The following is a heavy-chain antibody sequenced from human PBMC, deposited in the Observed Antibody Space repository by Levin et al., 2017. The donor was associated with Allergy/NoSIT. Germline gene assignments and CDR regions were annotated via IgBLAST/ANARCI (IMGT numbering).Heavy chain of an antibody. Sequence: SQTLSLTCGVYGGSLSGSYWSWVRQPPGKGLEWIGEINHRGSPNYNPSLKSRVTISVDTSKNQFSLRLSSVTAADTAVYYCARHDYSTALSYYYGMNVWGQGTTVTVSS. CDR2: INHRGSP. CDR3: ARHDYSTALSYYYGMNV. D-gene: IGHD4-11*01. J-gene: IGHJ6*02. V-gene: IGHV4-34*01. CDR1: GGSLSGSY.